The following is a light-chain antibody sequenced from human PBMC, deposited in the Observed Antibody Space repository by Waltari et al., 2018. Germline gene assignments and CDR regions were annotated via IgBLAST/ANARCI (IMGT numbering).Light chain of an antibody. CDR1: NLERKS. CDR2: YDT. CDR3: QVWDSDSDHPV. J-gene: IGLJ3*02. V-gene: IGLV3-21*04. Sequence: SYVLTQPPSVSVAPGNTATIACGGNNLERKSVHWYQQKPGQTPVAGIYYDTERPSGISERFSGSNSGNTATLTISRVEAGDEADYYCQVWDSDSDHPVFGGGTKLTVL.